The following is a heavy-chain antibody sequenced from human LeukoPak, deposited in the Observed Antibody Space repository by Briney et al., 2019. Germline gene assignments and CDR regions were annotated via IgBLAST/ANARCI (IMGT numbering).Heavy chain of an antibody. V-gene: IGHV4-34*01. CDR2: INHSGST. D-gene: IGHD3-10*01. J-gene: IGHJ4*02. CDR3: ARERRGATYYYGSGSRYYFDY. Sequence: PSETLSLTCAVYGGSFSSYYWSWIRQPPGKGLEWIGEINHSGSTNYNPSLKSRVTISVDTSKNQFSLKLSSVTAADTAVYYCARERRGATYYYGSGSRYYFDYWGQGTLVTVSS. CDR1: GGSFSSYY.